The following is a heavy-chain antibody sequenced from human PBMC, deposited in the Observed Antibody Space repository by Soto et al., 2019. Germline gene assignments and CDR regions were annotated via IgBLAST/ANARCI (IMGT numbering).Heavy chain of an antibody. D-gene: IGHD3-10*01. Sequence: SETLSLTCTVSGGSISNSYYYWGWIRQPPGKGLEYIGSIYYGGTTHYSPSLKSRVTMSVDTSKNQFSLELSSVTASDTAVYYCARVHDITLVRGVTNCVDSWGQGTMVT. CDR1: GGSISNSYYY. J-gene: IGHJ4*02. CDR2: IYYGGTT. CDR3: ARVHDITLVRGVTNCVDS. V-gene: IGHV4-39*01.